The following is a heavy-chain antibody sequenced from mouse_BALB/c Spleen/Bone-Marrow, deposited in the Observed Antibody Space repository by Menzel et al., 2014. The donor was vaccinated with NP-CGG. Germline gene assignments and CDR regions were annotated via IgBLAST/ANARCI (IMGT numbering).Heavy chain of an antibody. J-gene: IGHJ3*01. CDR2: IRNKANGYTT. D-gene: IGHD4-1*01. V-gene: IGHV7-3*02. CDR3: ARSGLAWSAY. CDR1: GFTFTDYY. Sequence: EVMLVESGGGLVQPGGSLRLSCATSGFTFTDYYMSWVRQPPGKALEWLGFIRNKANGYTTEYNASVRGRFTFSRDNSQSILYLQMNTLRAEDSATYYCARSGLAWSAYWGQGTLVTVSA.